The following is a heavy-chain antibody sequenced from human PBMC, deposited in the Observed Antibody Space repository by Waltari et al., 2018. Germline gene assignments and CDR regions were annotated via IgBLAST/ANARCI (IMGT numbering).Heavy chain of an antibody. D-gene: IGHD6-13*01. Sequence: QVQLVQSGAEVKKPGASVKVSCKVSGYTLTELSMHWVRQAPGKGLEWMGGFDPEDGETIYAQKFQGRVTMTEDTSTDTAYRELSSLRSEDTAVYYCATSTRGGYSSSWYYFDYWGQGTLVTVSS. CDR2: FDPEDGET. V-gene: IGHV1-24*01. CDR1: GYTLTELS. CDR3: ATSTRGGYSSSWYYFDY. J-gene: IGHJ4*02.